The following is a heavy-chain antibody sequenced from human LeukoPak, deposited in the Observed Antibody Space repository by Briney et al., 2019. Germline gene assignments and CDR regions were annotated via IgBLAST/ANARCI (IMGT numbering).Heavy chain of an antibody. CDR1: GFTFSSYA. D-gene: IGHD3-16*01. V-gene: IGHV3-23*01. CDR2: ISGSGGST. CDR3: AKDLFGGWSYYFDY. Sequence: GGSLRLSCAASGFTFSSYAMSWVRQAPGKGLEWVSDISGSGGSTYYADSVKGRFTISRDNSKNTLYLQMNSLRAEDTAVYYCAKDLFGGWSYYFDYWGQGTLVTVSS. J-gene: IGHJ4*02.